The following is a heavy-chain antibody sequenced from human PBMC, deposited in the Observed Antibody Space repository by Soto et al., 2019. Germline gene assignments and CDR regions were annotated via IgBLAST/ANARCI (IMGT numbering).Heavy chain of an antibody. CDR2: ISGSGGST. CDR1: VFPFNIYA. V-gene: IGHV3-23*01. J-gene: IGHJ4*02. Sequence: GGSVGISCASSVFPFNIYAMAAFRQSKGKGLEWVSAISGSGGSTYYADSVKGRFTISRDNSKNTLYLQMNSLRAEDTAVYYCAKAIAAAGKPYFDYWGQGTLVTVSS. D-gene: IGHD6-13*01. CDR3: AKAIAAAGKPYFDY.